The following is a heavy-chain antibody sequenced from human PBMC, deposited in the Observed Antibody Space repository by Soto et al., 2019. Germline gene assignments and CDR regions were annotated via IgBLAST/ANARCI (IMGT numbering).Heavy chain of an antibody. D-gene: IGHD6-6*01. V-gene: IGHV1-2*02. J-gene: IGHJ6*02. Sequence: ASVKVSCKASGYTFTGYYMHWLRQAPGQGLEWMGWINPNSGCTNYAQKFQGRVTMTRDTSISTAYMELSRLRSDDTAVYYCARGRAARPPSPNYYYYGMDVWGQGTTVTVSS. CDR2: INPNSGCT. CDR1: GYTFTGYY. CDR3: ARGRAARPPSPNYYYYGMDV.